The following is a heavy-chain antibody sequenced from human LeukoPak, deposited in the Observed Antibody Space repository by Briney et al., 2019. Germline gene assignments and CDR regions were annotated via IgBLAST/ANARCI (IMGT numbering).Heavy chain of an antibody. CDR1: GYTFTSYG. CDR3: ASHYCSGGSCYADSTWFDP. Sequence: SVKVSCQASGYTFTSYGSSWVRQAPGQGLEWMGWISAYNGNTNYAQKLQGRVTMTTDTSTSTAYMELRSLRSDDTAVYYCASHYCSGGSCYADSTWFDPWGQGTLVTVSS. D-gene: IGHD2-15*01. V-gene: IGHV1-18*01. J-gene: IGHJ5*02. CDR2: ISAYNGNT.